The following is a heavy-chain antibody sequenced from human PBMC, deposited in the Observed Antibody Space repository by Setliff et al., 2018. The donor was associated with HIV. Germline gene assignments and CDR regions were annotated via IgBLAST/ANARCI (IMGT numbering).Heavy chain of an antibody. J-gene: IGHJ4*02. D-gene: IGHD1-26*01. CDR2: INTETGNP. CDR1: GYTLTTYG. Sequence: ASVKVSCKASGYTLTTYGISWVRQAPGQGLEWMGWINTETGNPMYAQGFTVRFVFSLDTSVSTAYLQINSLKTEDTAMYYCARVGSYWSTFDYWGQGALVTVSS. V-gene: IGHV7-4-1*02. CDR3: ARVGSYWSTFDY.